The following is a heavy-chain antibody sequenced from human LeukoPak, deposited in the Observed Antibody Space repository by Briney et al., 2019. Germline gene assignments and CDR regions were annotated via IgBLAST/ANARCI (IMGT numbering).Heavy chain of an antibody. CDR2: ISGSGGST. CDR1: GFTFSSNA. D-gene: IGHD3-10*01. J-gene: IGHJ4*02. V-gene: IGHV3-23*01. Sequence: GGSLRLSCAASGFTFSSNAMSWVRQAPGKGLEWVSAISGSGGSTYHAESVKGRFTISRDNSKNTLYLQMNSLRAEDTAVYYCAKGDYCGSGSYFFDSWGQGALVSVSS. CDR3: AKGDYCGSGSYFFDS.